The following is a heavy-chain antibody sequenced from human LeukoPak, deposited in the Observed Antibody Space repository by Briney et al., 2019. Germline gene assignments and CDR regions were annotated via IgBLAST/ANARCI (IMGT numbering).Heavy chain of an antibody. Sequence: GGSLRLSCAVSGFTFSSYGMHWVRQAPGKGLEWVAVTSYDGSKKYYVDSVKGRFTISRDNSKNTLYLQMNSLRVEDTAVYYCARDPRVGATDAFDIWGQGTMVTVSS. D-gene: IGHD1-26*01. V-gene: IGHV3-30*03. CDR3: ARDPRVGATDAFDI. CDR2: TSYDGSKK. CDR1: GFTFSSYG. J-gene: IGHJ3*02.